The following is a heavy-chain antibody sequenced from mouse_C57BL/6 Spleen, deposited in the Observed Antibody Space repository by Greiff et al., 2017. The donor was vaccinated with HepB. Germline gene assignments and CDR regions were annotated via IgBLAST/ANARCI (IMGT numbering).Heavy chain of an antibody. Sequence: EVQLQQSGPELVKPGASVKISCKASGYSFTGYYMNWVKQSPEKSLEWIGEINPSTGGTTYNQKFKAKATLTVDTSSSTAYMQLKSLTSEDSAVYDCANGRGFAYWGQGTLVTVSA. CDR1: GYSFTGYY. D-gene: IGHD1-1*01. CDR2: INPSTGGT. V-gene: IGHV1-42*01. J-gene: IGHJ3*01. CDR3: ANGRGFAY.